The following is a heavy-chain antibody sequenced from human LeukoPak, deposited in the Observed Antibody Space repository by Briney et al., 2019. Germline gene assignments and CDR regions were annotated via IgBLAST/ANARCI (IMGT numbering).Heavy chain of an antibody. D-gene: IGHD2-2*02. CDR1: GGTFSSYA. Sequence: SCKASGGTFSSYAISWIRQPPGKGLEWIGEINHSGSTNYNPSLKSRVTISVDTSKNQFSLKLSSVTAADTAVYYCARAMAVPAAITALGVLGFDPWGQGTLVTVSS. J-gene: IGHJ5*02. V-gene: IGHV4-34*01. CDR3: ARAMAVPAAITALGVLGFDP. CDR2: INHSGST.